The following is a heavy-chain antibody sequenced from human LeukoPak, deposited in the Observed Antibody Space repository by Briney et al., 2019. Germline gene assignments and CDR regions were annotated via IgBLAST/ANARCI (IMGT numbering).Heavy chain of an antibody. CDR2: ISSSDSTI. V-gene: IGHV3-11*04. CDR3: AKVNRKQQLVRSYFDY. J-gene: IGHJ4*02. CDR1: GFTFSDYY. Sequence: GGSLRLSCAASGFTFSDYYMSWIRQAPGKGLEWVSYISSSDSTIYYADSVKGRFTISRDNSKNTLYLQMNSLRAEDTAVYYCAKVNRKQQLVRSYFDYWGQGTLVTVSS. D-gene: IGHD6-13*01.